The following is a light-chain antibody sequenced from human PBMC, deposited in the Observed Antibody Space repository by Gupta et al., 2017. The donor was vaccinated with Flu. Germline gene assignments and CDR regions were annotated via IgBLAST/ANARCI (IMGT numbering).Light chain of an antibody. CDR2: DVT. J-gene: IGLJ1*01. CDR1: SSDFGGYNY. V-gene: IGLV2-14*04. Sequence: SSDFGGYNYVSWYQQHPGKAPKLLIYDVTNRPSGVSNRFSGSKSGNTASLTISGLQAEDEADYYCNSYTSSTTHYVFGSGTKVTVL. CDR3: NSYTSSTTHYV.